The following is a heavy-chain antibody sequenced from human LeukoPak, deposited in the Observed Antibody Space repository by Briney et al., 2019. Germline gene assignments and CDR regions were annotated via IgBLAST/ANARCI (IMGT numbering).Heavy chain of an antibody. Sequence: KPSETLSLTCTVSGGSMSNYYWNCIRQPPGKGLEWIGYMFYTGSGKYNPSLKSRVTISVDTSKRQISLKLTSVAAADTAVYYCATNLPGYSYGYWVAWGQGTLVTVSS. CDR3: ATNLPGYSYGYWVA. J-gene: IGHJ5*02. CDR1: GGSMSNYY. V-gene: IGHV4-59*01. CDR2: MFYTGSG. D-gene: IGHD5-18*01.